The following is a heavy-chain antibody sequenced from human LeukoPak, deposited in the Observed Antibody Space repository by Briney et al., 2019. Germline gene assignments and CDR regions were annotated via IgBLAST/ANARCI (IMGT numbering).Heavy chain of an antibody. CDR3: AKQRGYCSGGDCSRDYFDF. V-gene: IGHV3-23*01. CDR2: ISGSGGST. CDR1: GFTFSSYV. Sequence: AGSLRLSCAATGFTFSSYVMSWVRQAPGKGLEWVSGISGSGGSTNYADSVKGRFTISRDNSKNTLYLQMNSLRAEGTAVYYCAKQRGYCSGGDCSRDYFDFWGQGTLVTVSS. D-gene: IGHD2-15*01. J-gene: IGHJ4*02.